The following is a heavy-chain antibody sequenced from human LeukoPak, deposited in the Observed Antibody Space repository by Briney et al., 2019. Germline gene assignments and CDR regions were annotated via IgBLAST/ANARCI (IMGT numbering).Heavy chain of an antibody. CDR3: ARVKIVPDAMGGYFDY. D-gene: IGHD2-2*01. V-gene: IGHV4-30-4*08. J-gene: IGHJ4*02. CDR1: GGSISSGDYY. Sequence: SQTLSLTCTVSGGSISSGDYYWNWIRQPPGKGLEWIGYIYYSGSTYYNPSLKSRITISVDTSKNQFSLKLSSVTAADTAVYYCARVKIVPDAMGGYFDYWGQGTLVTVSS. CDR2: IYYSGST.